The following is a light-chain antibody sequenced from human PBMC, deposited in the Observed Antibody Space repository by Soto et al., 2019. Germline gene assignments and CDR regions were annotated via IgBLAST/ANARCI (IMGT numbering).Light chain of an antibody. J-gene: IGLJ3*02. CDR2: EVS. CDR1: SSDVGGYNY. CDR3: SSYTSSSTRV. Sequence: QAASVSGSPGQAITISCTGTSSDVGGYNYVSWYQQHPGKAPKLMIYEVSNRPSGVSNRFSGSKSGNTASLTISGLQAEDDADYYCSSYTSSSTRVFGGGTKLTVL. V-gene: IGLV2-14*01.